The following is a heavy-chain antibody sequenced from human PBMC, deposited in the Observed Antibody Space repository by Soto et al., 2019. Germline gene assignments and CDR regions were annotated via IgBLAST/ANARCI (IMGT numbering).Heavy chain of an antibody. CDR3: TRDQLLLEWSYYYYMDV. D-gene: IGHD3-3*01. J-gene: IGHJ6*03. CDR2: IRSKAYGGTT. V-gene: IGHV3-49*03. CDR1: GFTFGDYA. Sequence: GGSLRLSCTASGFTFGDYAMSWFRQAPGKGLEWVGFIRSKAYGGTTEYAASVKGRFTISRDDSKSIAYLQMNSLKTEDTAVYYCTRDQLLLEWSYYYYMDVWGKGTTVTVSS.